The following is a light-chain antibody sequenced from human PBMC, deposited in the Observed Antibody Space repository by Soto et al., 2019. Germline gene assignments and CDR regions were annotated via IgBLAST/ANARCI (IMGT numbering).Light chain of an antibody. CDR3: QTWGTGIHVV. Sequence: QAVVTQSPSASASLGASVKLTCTLSSGHSSYAIAWHQQQPEKGPRYSMKLNSDGSHSKGDGIPDRFSGSSSGAERYLTISSLQSEDEADYYCQTWGTGIHVVFGGGTKLTVL. CDR2: LNSDGSH. V-gene: IGLV4-69*01. J-gene: IGLJ2*01. CDR1: SGHSSYA.